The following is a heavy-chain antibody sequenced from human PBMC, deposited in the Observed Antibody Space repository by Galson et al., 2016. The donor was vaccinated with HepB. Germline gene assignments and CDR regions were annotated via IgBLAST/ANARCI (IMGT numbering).Heavy chain of an antibody. V-gene: IGHV4-31*11. CDR2: NYNGGTP. J-gene: IGHJ4*02. CDR1: RASVTSGGYY. Sequence: TLSLTCAVSRASVTSGGYYWTWFRQHPVKGLEWIGSNYNGGTPYYAPSLRSRVTISVDTSKNEFSLSLNSVTAADTGVYYCATKAGYTTGWGFWGQGTLVTVSS. CDR3: ATKAGYTTGWGF. D-gene: IGHD6-19*01.